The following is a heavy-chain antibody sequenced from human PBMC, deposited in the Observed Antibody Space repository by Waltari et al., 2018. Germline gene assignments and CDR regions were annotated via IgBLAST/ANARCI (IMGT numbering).Heavy chain of an antibody. D-gene: IGHD6-6*01. CDR3: ARGRYSSWSYYFDY. Sequence: QVQLQQWGAGLLKPSETLSLNCAVYGGSFSGYYWSWIRQPPGKGLEWIGEINHSGSTNYNPSLKSRVTISVDTSKNQFSLKLSSVTAADTAVYYCARGRYSSWSYYFDYWGQGTLVTVSS. CDR2: INHSGST. V-gene: IGHV4-34*01. J-gene: IGHJ4*02. CDR1: GGSFSGYY.